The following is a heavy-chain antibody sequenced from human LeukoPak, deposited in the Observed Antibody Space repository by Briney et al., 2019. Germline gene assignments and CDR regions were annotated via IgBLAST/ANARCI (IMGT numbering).Heavy chain of an antibody. Sequence: GGSLRLSCAASGFTFSSYAMNWVRQAPGKGLEWVAVISFDGSNKYYADSVKGRFTISRDNSKNTLYLQMNSLRTEDTAVYYCARVWMLRYSSNWSTAYWGQGTLVTVSS. V-gene: IGHV3-30*04. CDR1: GFTFSSYA. D-gene: IGHD6-13*01. CDR2: ISFDGSNK. J-gene: IGHJ4*02. CDR3: ARVWMLRYSSNWSTAY.